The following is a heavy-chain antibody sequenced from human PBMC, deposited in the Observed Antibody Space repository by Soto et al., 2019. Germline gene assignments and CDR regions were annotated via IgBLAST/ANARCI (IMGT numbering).Heavy chain of an antibody. J-gene: IGHJ3*02. CDR3: ASGTSDYVAFDI. CDR1: GYSFTSYW. V-gene: IGHV5-10-1*01. CDR2: IDPSDSYT. Sequence: GESLKISCKGSGYSFTSYWISWVRQMPGKGLEWMGRIDPSDSYTNYSPSFQGHVTISADKSISTAYLQWSSLKASDTAMYYCASGTSDYVAFDIWGQGTMVTVS. D-gene: IGHD4-17*01.